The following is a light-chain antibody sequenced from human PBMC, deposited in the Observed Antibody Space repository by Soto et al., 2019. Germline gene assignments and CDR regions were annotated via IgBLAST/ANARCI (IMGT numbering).Light chain of an antibody. Sequence: DIRMTQSPSAVSASVGDRVTITCRASPGISNYLVWFQQKPGKGPKRLISAASTLQSGVPSRFSGSGSGTEFTLTISSLQPEDFATYYCLQHNSYPLTFGGGTKVEIK. CDR1: PGISNY. CDR2: AAS. J-gene: IGKJ4*01. V-gene: IGKV1-17*03. CDR3: LQHNSYPLT.